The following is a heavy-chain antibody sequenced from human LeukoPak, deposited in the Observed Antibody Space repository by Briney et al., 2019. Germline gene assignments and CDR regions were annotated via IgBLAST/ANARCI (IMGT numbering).Heavy chain of an antibody. Sequence: GGSLRLSCAASGFTFSSYEMNWVRQAPGKGLEWVSYISSSGSTIYYADSVKGRFTISRDNAKNSLYLQVNSLRAEDTAVYYCARDRAQPAAPRVWFDPWGQGTLVTVSS. V-gene: IGHV3-48*03. D-gene: IGHD2-2*01. CDR3: ARDRAQPAAPRVWFDP. CDR2: ISSSGSTI. J-gene: IGHJ5*02. CDR1: GFTFSSYE.